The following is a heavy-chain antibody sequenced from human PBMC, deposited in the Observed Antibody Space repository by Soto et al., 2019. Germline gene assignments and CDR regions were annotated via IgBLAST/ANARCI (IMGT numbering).Heavy chain of an antibody. D-gene: IGHD5-12*01. CDR2: IKSKTDGGTT. Sequence: GGSLRLSCAASGFTFSNAWMNWVRQAPGKGLEWVGRIKSKTDGGTTDYAAPVKGRFTISRDDSKNTLYLQMNSLKTEDTAVYYCTTDNEMATIRYYFDYWGQGTLVTVSS. CDR3: TTDNEMATIRYYFDY. J-gene: IGHJ4*02. CDR1: GFTFSNAW. V-gene: IGHV3-15*07.